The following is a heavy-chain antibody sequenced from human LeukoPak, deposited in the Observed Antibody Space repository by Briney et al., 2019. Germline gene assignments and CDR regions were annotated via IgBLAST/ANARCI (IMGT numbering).Heavy chain of an antibody. V-gene: IGHV4-59*01. CDR3: ARQYQLLFKASGVSYYGMDV. D-gene: IGHD2-2*01. CDR1: GGSISSYY. Sequence: PSETLSLTCTVSGGSISSYYWSWIRQPPGKGLEWIGYIYYSGSTNYNPSLESRVIISVDTSKNQFSLKLSSVTAADTAVYYCARQYQLLFKASGVSYYGMDVWGQGTTVTVSS. J-gene: IGHJ6*02. CDR2: IYYSGST.